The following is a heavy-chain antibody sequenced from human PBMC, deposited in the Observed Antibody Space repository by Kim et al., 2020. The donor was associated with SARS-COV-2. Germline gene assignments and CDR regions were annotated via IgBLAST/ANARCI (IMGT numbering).Heavy chain of an antibody. CDR3: ARDRSTYHGNYGMDV. CDR1: GGSISSSNW. J-gene: IGHJ6*02. Sequence: SETLSLTCAVSGGSISSSNWWSWVRQPPGKGLEWIGEIYHSGSTNYNPSLKSRVTISVDKSKNQFSLKLSSVTAADTAVYYCARDRSTYHGNYGMDVWGQGTTVTVSS. CDR2: IYHSGST. D-gene: IGHD1-26*01. V-gene: IGHV4-4*02.